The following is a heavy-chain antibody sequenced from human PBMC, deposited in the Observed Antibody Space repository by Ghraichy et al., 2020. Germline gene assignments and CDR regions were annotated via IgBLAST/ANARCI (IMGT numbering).Heavy chain of an antibody. Sequence: GGSLRLSCAASGFTFSDYYMSWIRQAPGKGLEWVSYISSSSSYTNYADSVKGRFTISRDNAKNSLYLQMNSLRAEDTAVYYCAREEHYDILTGYYSYYYGMDVWGQGTTVTVSS. J-gene: IGHJ6*02. CDR2: ISSSSSYT. CDR3: AREEHYDILTGYYSYYYGMDV. V-gene: IGHV3-11*05. CDR1: GFTFSDYY. D-gene: IGHD3-9*01.